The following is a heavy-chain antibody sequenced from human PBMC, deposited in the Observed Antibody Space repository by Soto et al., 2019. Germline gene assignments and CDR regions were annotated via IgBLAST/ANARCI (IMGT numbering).Heavy chain of an antibody. Sequence: SETLSLTCTVSGGSISRYYWSWVRQPPGKGLEWIGSIHYSGSAANNPSLKSRVTMLVDTSKNQFSLKLSSVTAADTAVYYCARLPDYGDYGFDYWGQGTLVTVSS. D-gene: IGHD4-17*01. CDR2: IHYSGSA. V-gene: IGHV4-59*08. CDR3: ARLPDYGDYGFDY. CDR1: GGSISRYY. J-gene: IGHJ4*02.